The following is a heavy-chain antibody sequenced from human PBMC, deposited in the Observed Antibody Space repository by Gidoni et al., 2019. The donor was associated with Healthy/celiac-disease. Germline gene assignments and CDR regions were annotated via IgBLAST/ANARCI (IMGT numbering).Heavy chain of an antibody. CDR2: ISSSSSTI. D-gene: IGHD3-10*01. CDR3: ARDSITMVRGVITTGYYGMDV. Sequence: EVQLVVSGGGLVQPGGSLRLSCAASGFTFSSYSMNWVRQAPGKGLEWVSYISSSSSTIYYADSVKGRFTISRDNAKNSLYLQMNSLRAEDTAVYYCARDSITMVRGVITTGYYGMDVWGQGTTVTVSS. V-gene: IGHV3-48*01. J-gene: IGHJ6*02. CDR1: GFTFSSYS.